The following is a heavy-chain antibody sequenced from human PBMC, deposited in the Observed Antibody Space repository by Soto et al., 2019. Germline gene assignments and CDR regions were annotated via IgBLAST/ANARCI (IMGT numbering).Heavy chain of an antibody. D-gene: IGHD6-19*01. J-gene: IGHJ3*02. CDR2: TYYRSKWYN. V-gene: IGHV6-1*01. CDR3: AREGIEVAADNAFDI. CDR1: GDSVSSNSAA. Sequence: QTLSLTCAISGDSVSSNSAAWNCIRQSPSRGLEWLGRTYYRSKWYNEYAVSVKSRITINPDTSKNQFSLQLNSVTPEDTAVYYCAREGIEVAADNAFDIWGQGNMVTVSS.